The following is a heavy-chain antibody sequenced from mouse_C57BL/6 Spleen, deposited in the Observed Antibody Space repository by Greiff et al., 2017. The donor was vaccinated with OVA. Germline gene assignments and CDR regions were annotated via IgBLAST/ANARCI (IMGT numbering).Heavy chain of an antibody. CDR1: GFSLTSYG. Sequence: QVQLQQSGPGLVQPSQSLSITCTVSGFSLTSYGVHWVRQSPGKGLEWLGVIWSGGSTDYNAAFISRLSISKDNSKSQVFFKMNSLQADDTAIDYWARGRDADYFDYGGQGTTLTVSA. CDR3: ARGRDADYFDY. V-gene: IGHV2-2*01. CDR2: IWSGGST. D-gene: IGHD3-3*01. J-gene: IGHJ2*01.